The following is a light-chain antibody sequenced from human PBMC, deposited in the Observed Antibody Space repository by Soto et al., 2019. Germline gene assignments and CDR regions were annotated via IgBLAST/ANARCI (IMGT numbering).Light chain of an antibody. V-gene: IGLV2-14*03. CDR3: RSNARRAFYV. J-gene: IGLJ1*01. CDR2: DVS. Sequence: QSVLTQPASVSGSPGQSITISCTGTSSDVGGYDYVSWYQHHPGKAPKLMIYDVSNRPSGVSNRFSGSKSGNTASLTISGLEAVSEVVFRRRSNARRAFYVSGRGTRS. CDR1: SSDVGGYDY.